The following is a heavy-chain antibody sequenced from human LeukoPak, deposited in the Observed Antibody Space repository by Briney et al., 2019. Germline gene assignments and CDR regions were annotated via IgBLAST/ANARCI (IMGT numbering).Heavy chain of an antibody. V-gene: IGHV4-31*03. Sequence: SQTLSLTCTVSGGSISSGGYYWSWIRQHPGKGLEWIGYIYYSGSTYYNPSLKSRVTISVDTSKNQFSLKLSSVTAADTAVYYCARASSLLRFLEWDWGQGTLVTVSS. CDR3: ARASSLLRFLEWD. CDR2: IYYSGST. D-gene: IGHD3-3*01. CDR1: GGSISSGGYY. J-gene: IGHJ4*02.